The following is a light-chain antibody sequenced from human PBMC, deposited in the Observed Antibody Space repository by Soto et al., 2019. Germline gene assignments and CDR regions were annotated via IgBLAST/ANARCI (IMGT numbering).Light chain of an antibody. J-gene: IGKJ4*01. V-gene: IGKV1-33*01. CDR2: DAS. Sequence: DIQLTQSPSNLSASVGDRVTITCQASQDISNYLNWYQQKPGKAPKLLIYDASNLETGVPSRFSGSGSGTDFTFTISSLQPEDIATYYCQQYDNLPLTFGGG. CDR1: QDISNY. CDR3: QQYDNLPLT.